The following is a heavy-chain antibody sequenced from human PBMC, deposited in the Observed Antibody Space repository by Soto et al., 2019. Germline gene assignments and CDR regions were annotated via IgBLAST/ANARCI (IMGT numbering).Heavy chain of an antibody. Sequence: QVQLVQSGTEVKKPGSSVKVSCKASGDTFSFYTINWVRQAPGLGLEWVGRINPIVSMSNYAQKFQGRVSMTADKSTRSAYWELGTRSPDDTAMYFCAAIYVSEYRPFDSGGQGALVIVSS. CDR3: AAIYVSEYRPFDS. CDR2: INPIVSMS. D-gene: IGHD3-10*01. CDR1: GDTFSFYT. V-gene: IGHV1-69*02. J-gene: IGHJ4*02.